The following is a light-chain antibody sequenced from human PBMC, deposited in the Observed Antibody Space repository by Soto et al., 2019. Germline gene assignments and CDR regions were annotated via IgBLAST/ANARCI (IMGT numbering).Light chain of an antibody. V-gene: IGKV3-20*01. Sequence: EIVLTQSPGTLSLSQGDRATLSCRASQSVNSNFLAWYQQKPGQAPRLLIYGASSRATDIPDTFSGSGSGTDFTLTINRLEPGDFAVYYCQQYGTSPWTFGQGTKVDIK. J-gene: IGKJ1*01. CDR1: QSVNSNF. CDR3: QQYGTSPWT. CDR2: GAS.